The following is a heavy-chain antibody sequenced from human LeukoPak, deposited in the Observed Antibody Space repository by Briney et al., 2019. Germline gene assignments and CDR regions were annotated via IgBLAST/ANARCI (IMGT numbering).Heavy chain of an antibody. Sequence: PGGSLRLSCAASGFTFSSYAMSWVRQAPGKGLEWVSAISGSGGSTYYADSVKGRFTISRDNSKNTLYLQMNSLRAEDTAVYYCAKGRFRVGATHPTDYWGQGTLGTVSS. D-gene: IGHD1-26*01. CDR1: GFTFSSYA. V-gene: IGHV3-23*01. J-gene: IGHJ4*02. CDR2: ISGSGGST. CDR3: AKGRFRVGATHPTDY.